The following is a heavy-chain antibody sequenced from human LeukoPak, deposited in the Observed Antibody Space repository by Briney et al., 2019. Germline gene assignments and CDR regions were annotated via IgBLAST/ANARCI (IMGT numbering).Heavy chain of an antibody. CDR1: GGSISSYY. V-gene: IGHV4-4*07. J-gene: IGHJ6*03. Sequence: SETLSLTCTVSGGSISSYYWSWIRQPAGKGLEWIGRIYTSGSTNYNPSLKSRVTMSVDTSKNQFSLKLSSVTAADTAVYYCARGLSYCSSTSCYTHYYYYYMDVWGKGTTVTVSS. D-gene: IGHD2-2*02. CDR3: ARGLSYCSSTSCYTHYYYYYMDV. CDR2: IYTSGST.